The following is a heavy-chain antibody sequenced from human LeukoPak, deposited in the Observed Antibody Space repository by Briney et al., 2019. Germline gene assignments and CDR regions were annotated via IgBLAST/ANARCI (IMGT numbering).Heavy chain of an antibody. CDR3: ARHIGSGIAAAAPDY. J-gene: IGHJ4*02. CDR2: INTNTGNP. Sequence: GASVKVSCKASGYTFTSYAMNWVRQAPGQGLEWMGWINTNTGNPTYAQGFTGRFVFSLDTSVSTAYLQWSSLKASDTAMYYCARHIGSGIAAAAPDYWGQGTLVTVSS. D-gene: IGHD6-13*01. V-gene: IGHV7-4-1*02. CDR1: GYTFTSYA.